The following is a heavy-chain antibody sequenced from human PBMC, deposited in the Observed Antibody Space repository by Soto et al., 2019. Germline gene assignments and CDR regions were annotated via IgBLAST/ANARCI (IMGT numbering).Heavy chain of an antibody. J-gene: IGHJ4*02. CDR1: GYTFTSYG. D-gene: IGHD4-4*01. CDR3: AIIGSGDYSDFGY. Sequence: ASVKASCKGLGYTFTSYGISWVRQAPGQGLEWMGWIRPNDGHTNYAQKFQDRVTMTRDTSTTTVYMDLRSLGSDDTAVYYCAIIGSGDYSDFGYWGQGTLVTV. CDR2: IRPNDGHT. V-gene: IGHV1-18*01.